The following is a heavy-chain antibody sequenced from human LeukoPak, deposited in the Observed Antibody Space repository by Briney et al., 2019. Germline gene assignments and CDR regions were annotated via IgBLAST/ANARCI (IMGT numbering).Heavy chain of an antibody. Sequence: GRSLRLSCAASGFTFSTHGMHWVRQAPGKGLEWLAVISYDGRNTYYADSVKGRLTISRDNSKNTLFLQMNSLRGEDTAVYYCAKDITMVRGVATYDMDVWGQGTTVTVSS. CDR1: GFTFSTHG. V-gene: IGHV3-30*18. J-gene: IGHJ6*02. D-gene: IGHD3-10*01. CDR2: ISYDGRNT. CDR3: AKDITMVRGVATYDMDV.